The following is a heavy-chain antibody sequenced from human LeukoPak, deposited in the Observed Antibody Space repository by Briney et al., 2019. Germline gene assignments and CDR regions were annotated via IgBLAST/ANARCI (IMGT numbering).Heavy chain of an antibody. CDR2: VYYSGST. J-gene: IGHJ4*02. CDR3: ARGYSSSWTDY. D-gene: IGHD6-13*01. V-gene: IGHV4-59*01. CDR1: GGSISSYY. Sequence: PSETLSLTCTVPGGSISSYYWSWIRQPPGKGLEWIGYVYYSGSTNYNPSLKSRVTISVDTSKNQFSLKLSSVTAADTAVYYCARGYSSSWTDYWGQGTLVTVSS.